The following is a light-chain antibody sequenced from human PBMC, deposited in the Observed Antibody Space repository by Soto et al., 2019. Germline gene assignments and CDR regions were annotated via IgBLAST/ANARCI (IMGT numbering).Light chain of an antibody. CDR3: SSYISSSTPYG. CDR2: EVS. Sequence: QAALTPPATVSGAPGRSISISCTGTSSDVGGYNYVSWYQQHPGKVHRIMIYEVSNRPSGVSNRFSGYKSGNTASLSISGLQAEDEGDYFFSSYISSSTPYGFGTGTKVTVL. V-gene: IGLV2-14*01. J-gene: IGLJ1*01. CDR1: SSDVGGYNY.